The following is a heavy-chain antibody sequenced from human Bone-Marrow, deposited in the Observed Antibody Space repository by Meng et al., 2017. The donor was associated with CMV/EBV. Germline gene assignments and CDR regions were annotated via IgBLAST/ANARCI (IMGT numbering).Heavy chain of an antibody. Sequence: ASVKVSCKASGYTFTSYGISWVRQAPGQGLEWMGWISAYNGNTNYAQKLQGRVTMTTDTSTSTAYMELRSLRSDDTAVYYCARGYQRGVAGLNWFDPWGQGTLVTVSS. CDR1: GYTFTSYG. J-gene: IGHJ5*02. V-gene: IGHV1-18*01. CDR2: ISAYNGNT. D-gene: IGHD6-19*01. CDR3: ARGYQRGVAGLNWFDP.